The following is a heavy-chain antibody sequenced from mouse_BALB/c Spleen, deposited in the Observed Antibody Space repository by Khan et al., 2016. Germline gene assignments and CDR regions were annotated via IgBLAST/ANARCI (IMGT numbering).Heavy chain of an antibody. Sequence: EVQLQESGPGLVKPSQSLSLTCTVTGYSITSDYAWNWIRQFPGNKLEWMGYISYSGSTSYNPSLKSRISITRDTSKNQFFLQLNSVTTEDTATYYRARGTLTGDYWGQGTTLTVSS. J-gene: IGHJ2*01. V-gene: IGHV3-2*02. CDR1: GYSITSDYA. CDR2: ISYSGST. CDR3: ARGTLTGDY. D-gene: IGHD3-1*01.